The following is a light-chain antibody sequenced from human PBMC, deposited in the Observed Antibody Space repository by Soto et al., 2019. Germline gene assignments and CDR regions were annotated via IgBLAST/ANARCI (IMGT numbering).Light chain of an antibody. CDR2: AES. Sequence: DIQMTQSPSSVSSSLGDSVTITCRASQGISSWLAWYQQKTGKAPKLLIYAESSLQSGVPQRFSGSGSGTDFNLTISSLQPEDFATYFCQKTYSAPPTCGQGTKVDIK. CDR1: QGISSW. J-gene: IGKJ1*01. CDR3: QKTYSAPPT. V-gene: IGKV1-12*01.